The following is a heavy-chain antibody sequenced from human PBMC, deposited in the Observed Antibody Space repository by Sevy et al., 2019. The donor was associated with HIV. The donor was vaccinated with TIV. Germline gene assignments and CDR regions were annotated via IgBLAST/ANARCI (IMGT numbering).Heavy chain of an antibody. D-gene: IGHD1-26*01. CDR2: IRYDGSNK. CDR3: AKDLEWEPHYYYYGMDV. J-gene: IGHJ6*02. V-gene: IGHV3-30*02. Sequence: GGSLRLSCAASVFTFSSYGMHWVRQAPGKGLEWVAFIRYDGSNKYYADSVKGRFTISRDNSKNTLYLQMNSLRAEDTAVYYCAKDLEWEPHYYYYGMDVWGQGTTVTVSS. CDR1: VFTFSSYG.